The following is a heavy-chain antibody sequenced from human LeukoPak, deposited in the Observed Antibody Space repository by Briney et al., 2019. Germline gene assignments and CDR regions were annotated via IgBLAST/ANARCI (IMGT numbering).Heavy chain of an antibody. CDR3: ARLRYCSGGSCPDPYYFDY. D-gene: IGHD2-15*01. CDR2: IYPGDSDT. V-gene: IGHV5-51*01. CDR1: GYSFTSYW. J-gene: IGHJ4*02. Sequence: GESLKISCKGPGYSFTSYWIGWVRQMPGKGLEWMGIIYPGDSDTRYSPSFQGQVTISADKSISTAYLRWSSLKATDTAMYYCARLRYCSGGSCPDPYYFDYWGQGTLVTVSS.